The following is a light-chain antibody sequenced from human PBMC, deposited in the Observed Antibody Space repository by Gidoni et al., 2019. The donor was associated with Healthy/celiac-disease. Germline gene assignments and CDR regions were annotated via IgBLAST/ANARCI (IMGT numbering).Light chain of an antibody. CDR1: QSVLYSSNNKNY. J-gene: IGKJ1*01. V-gene: IGKV4-1*01. CDR2: WAS. Sequence: DIVMTQSPDSLAVSLGERATINCKSSQSVLYSSNNKNYLAWYQQKPGQPPKLLIYWASTREPGVPSRFSGSGSGTDFTLTISSLQAEDVAVYYCQQYYSTPPTFXXXTKVEIK. CDR3: QQYYSTPPT.